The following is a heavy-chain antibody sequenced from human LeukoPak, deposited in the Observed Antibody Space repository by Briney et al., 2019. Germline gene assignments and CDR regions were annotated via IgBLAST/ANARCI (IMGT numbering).Heavy chain of an antibody. Sequence: SETLSLTCAVSGGSISSGGYSWSWIRQPPGKGLEWIGYIYHSGSTYYNPSLKSRVTISVDRSKNQFSLKLSSVTAADTAVYYCARVKGGYYQYYFDYWGQGTLVTVSS. CDR1: GGSISSGGYS. V-gene: IGHV4-30-2*01. CDR3: ARVKGGYYQYYFDY. CDR2: IYHSGST. J-gene: IGHJ4*02. D-gene: IGHD3-22*01.